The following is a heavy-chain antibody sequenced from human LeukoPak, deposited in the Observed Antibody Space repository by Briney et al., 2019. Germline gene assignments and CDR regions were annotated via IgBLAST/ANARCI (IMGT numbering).Heavy chain of an antibody. J-gene: IGHJ5*02. D-gene: IGHD6-13*01. CDR1: GYTFTGYY. CDR2: INPNSGGT. CDR3: ARAKYSSSWYETHNWFDP. V-gene: IGHV1-2*02. Sequence: ASVKVSCKASGYTFTGYYMHWVRQAPGQGLEWMGWINPNSGGTNYAQKFQGRVTMTRDTSISTAYMELSRLRADDTAVYYCARAKYSSSWYETHNWFDPWGQGTLVTVSS.